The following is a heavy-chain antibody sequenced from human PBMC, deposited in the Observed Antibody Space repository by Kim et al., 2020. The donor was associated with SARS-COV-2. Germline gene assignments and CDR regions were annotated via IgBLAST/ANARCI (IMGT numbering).Heavy chain of an antibody. D-gene: IGHD2-21*02. CDR3: AREAVVVTAKSYYYGMDV. V-gene: IGHV4-31*02. Sequence: LKRRVTISVDTSKNQFSLKLSSVTAADTAVYYCAREAVVVTAKSYYYGMDVWGQGTTVTVSS. J-gene: IGHJ6*02.